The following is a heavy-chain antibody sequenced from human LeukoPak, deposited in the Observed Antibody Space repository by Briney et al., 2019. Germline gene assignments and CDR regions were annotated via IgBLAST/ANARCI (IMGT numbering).Heavy chain of an antibody. V-gene: IGHV3-21*01. CDR1: GFTFSSYS. D-gene: IGHD3-3*01. CDR3: ARDEGFGVVVYYYYGMDV. Sequence: PGGSLRLSCAASGFTFSSYSMNWVRQAPGKGLEWVSSISSSSSYIYYADSVKGRFTISRDNAKNSLYLQMNSLRAEDTAVHYCARDEGFGVVVYYYYGMDVWGQGTTVTVSS. CDR2: ISSSSSYI. J-gene: IGHJ6*02.